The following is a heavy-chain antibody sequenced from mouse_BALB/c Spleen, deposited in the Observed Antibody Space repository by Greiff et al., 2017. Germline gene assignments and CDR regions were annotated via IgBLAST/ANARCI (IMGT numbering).Heavy chain of an antibody. CDR1: GFNIKDYY. V-gene: IGHV14-4*02. CDR2: IDPENGDT. Sequence: EVQLQQSGAELVRPGASVKLSCTASGFNIKDYYMHWVKQRPEQGLEWIGWIDPENGDTEYAPKFQGKATMTADTSSNTAYLQLSSLTSEDTAVYYCNAWATTAPFAYWGQGTLVTVSA. J-gene: IGHJ3*01. D-gene: IGHD1-2*01. CDR3: NAWATTAPFAY.